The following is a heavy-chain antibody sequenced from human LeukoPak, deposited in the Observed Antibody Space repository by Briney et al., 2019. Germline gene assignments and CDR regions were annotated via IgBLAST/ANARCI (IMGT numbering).Heavy chain of an antibody. Sequence: GGSLRLSCAASGFTFSGYSMNWVRQAPGKGLEWVSYISSGSTTIYYADSVKGRFTISRDNSKNTLYLQMNSLRAEDTAVYYCAKDRGMNVVVPAALGFDPWGQGTLVTVSS. V-gene: IGHV3-48*01. D-gene: IGHD2-2*01. CDR1: GFTFSGYS. CDR3: AKDRGMNVVVPAALGFDP. CDR2: ISSGSTTI. J-gene: IGHJ5*02.